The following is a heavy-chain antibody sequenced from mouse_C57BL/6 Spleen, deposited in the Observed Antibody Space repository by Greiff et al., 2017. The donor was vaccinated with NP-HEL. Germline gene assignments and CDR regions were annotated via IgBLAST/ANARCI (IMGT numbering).Heavy chain of an antibody. D-gene: IGHD1-1*01. CDR3: AREDGSIFDY. CDR1: GYSITSGYD. V-gene: IGHV3-1*01. J-gene: IGHJ2*01. Sequence: EVMLVESGPGMVKPSQSLSLTCTVTGYSITSGYDWHWIRHFPGNKLEWMGYISYSGSTNYNPSLKSRISITHDTSKNHFFLKLNSVTTEDTATYYCAREDGSIFDYWGQGTTLTVSS. CDR2: ISYSGST.